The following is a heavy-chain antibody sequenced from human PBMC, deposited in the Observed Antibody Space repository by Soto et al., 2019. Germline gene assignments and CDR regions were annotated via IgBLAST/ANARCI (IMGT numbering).Heavy chain of an antibody. J-gene: IGHJ4*02. CDR3: ARGWDASYYYDSSGYYHPGY. CDR1: GYTFTSYG. D-gene: IGHD3-22*01. CDR2: ISAYNGNT. V-gene: IGHV1-18*01. Sequence: ASVKVSCKASGYTFTSYGISWVRQAPGQGLEWMGWISAYNGNTNYAQKLQGRVTMTTDTSTSTAYMELRSLRSDDTAVYYCARGWDASYYYDSSGYYHPGYWGQGTLVTVSS.